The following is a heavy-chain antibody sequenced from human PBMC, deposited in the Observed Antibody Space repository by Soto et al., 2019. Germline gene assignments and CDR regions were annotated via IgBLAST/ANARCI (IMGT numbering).Heavy chain of an antibody. D-gene: IGHD1-7*01. CDR3: GRESGETWDYEAS. CDR1: GGSISSYR. V-gene: IGHV4-4*07. J-gene: IGHJ5*02. Sequence: SETLPLTCTVSGGSISSYRWSWIRQPAGKGLEWIGRLNSYGNTHYNPSLKSRVTVSVDTSRNQFFLTLRSVTAADSAVYHCGRESGETWDYEASWGQGTPVTVS. CDR2: LNSYGNT.